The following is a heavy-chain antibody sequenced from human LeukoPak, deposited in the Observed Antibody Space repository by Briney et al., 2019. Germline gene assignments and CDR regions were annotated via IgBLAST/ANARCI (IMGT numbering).Heavy chain of an antibody. CDR1: GGSFSGYY. J-gene: IGHJ4*02. CDR2: INHSGST. V-gene: IGHV4-34*01. Sequence: SETLSLTCAVYGGSFSGYYWSWIRQPPGKGLEWIGEINHSGSTNYNPSLKSRVTISVDTSKNQFSLKLSSVTAADTAVYYCARPLPLSDILTGYYPGYWGQGTLVTVSS. D-gene: IGHD3-9*01. CDR3: ARPLPLSDILTGYYPGY.